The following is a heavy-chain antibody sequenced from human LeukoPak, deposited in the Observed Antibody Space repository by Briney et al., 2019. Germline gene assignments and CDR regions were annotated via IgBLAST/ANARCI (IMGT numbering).Heavy chain of an antibody. Sequence: ASVKVSCKASGYTFTSYGISWVRQAPGQGLEWMGWISAYNGNTNYAQKLQGRVTMTTDTSTSTAYMELRSPRSDDTAVYYCARVPCYYDSSGYYYQTGFDYWGQGTLVTVSS. CDR2: ISAYNGNT. CDR3: ARVPCYYDSSGYYYQTGFDY. D-gene: IGHD3-22*01. J-gene: IGHJ4*02. V-gene: IGHV1-18*01. CDR1: GYTFTSYG.